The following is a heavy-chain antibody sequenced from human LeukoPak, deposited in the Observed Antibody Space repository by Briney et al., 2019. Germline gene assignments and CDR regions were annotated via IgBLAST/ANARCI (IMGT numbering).Heavy chain of an antibody. CDR2: IYYSGST. Sequence: KPSETLSLTCTVSGGSIRSSSYYWGWIRQPPGKGLEWIGYIYYSGSTYYNPSLKSRVTISVDTSKNQFSLKLSSVTAADTAVYYCARDLGYCGSGSNNDAFDIWGQGTMVTVSS. CDR3: ARDLGYCGSGSNNDAFDI. CDR1: GGSIRSSSYY. V-gene: IGHV4-30-4*08. J-gene: IGHJ3*02. D-gene: IGHD3-10*01.